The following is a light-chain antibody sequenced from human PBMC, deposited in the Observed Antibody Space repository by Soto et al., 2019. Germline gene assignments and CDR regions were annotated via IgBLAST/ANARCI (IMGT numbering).Light chain of an antibody. J-gene: IGKJ4*01. CDR3: QQYNNWPPLT. CDR2: GAS. Sequence: EIVMTQSPATLSVSPGDRATLSSRASQSVSSNLAWYQQKPGQAHRLLIYGASTRATGIPARFRGSGSGTEFTLTISSLQSEDFAVYYCQQYNNWPPLTFGGGTKVEIK. CDR1: QSVSSN. V-gene: IGKV3-15*01.